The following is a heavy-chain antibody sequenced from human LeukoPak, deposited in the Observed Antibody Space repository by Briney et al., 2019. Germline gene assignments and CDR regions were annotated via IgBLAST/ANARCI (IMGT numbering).Heavy chain of an antibody. Sequence: GGSLRLSCAASGFSFSSYWMHWVRQAPGKGLVWVSRINSDGSSTNYADSVKGRFTISRDNAKNTHYLQMNSLGAEDTAVYYCTRDRGDGYISFDYWGQGTLVTVSS. CDR2: INSDGSST. CDR1: GFSFSSYW. J-gene: IGHJ4*02. D-gene: IGHD5-24*01. CDR3: TRDRGDGYISFDY. V-gene: IGHV3-74*01.